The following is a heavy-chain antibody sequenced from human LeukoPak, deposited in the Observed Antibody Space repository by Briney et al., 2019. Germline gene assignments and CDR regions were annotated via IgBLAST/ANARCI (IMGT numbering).Heavy chain of an antibody. D-gene: IGHD1-26*01. V-gene: IGHV4-4*08. CDR1: GGSVSSYY. J-gene: IGHJ4*02. CDR2: IYSSGST. CDR3: AREGVGANFFDY. Sequence: SETLSLTCTVSGGSVSSYYWSWIRQPPGKGLEWIGNIYSSGSTNYNPSLKSRVTISIDTSKKQFSLNLSSVTAADTAVYYCAREGVGANFFDYWGQGTQVTVSS.